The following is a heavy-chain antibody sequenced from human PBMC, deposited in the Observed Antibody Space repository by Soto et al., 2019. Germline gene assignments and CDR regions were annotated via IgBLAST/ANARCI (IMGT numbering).Heavy chain of an antibody. CDR1: GGTFSIYA. D-gene: IGHD3-22*01. CDR3: ARAQGETYYYDGSGPSHAFDI. J-gene: IGHJ3*02. V-gene: IGHV1-69*13. Sequence: SVKVSCKASGGTFSIYAISWVRQAPGQGLEWMGGIISIFGTANYAQKFQGRVTITADESTSTEYRELSSRRSEDTAVYYCARAQGETYYYDGSGPSHAFDIWGQGTMVTVPS. CDR2: IISIFGTA.